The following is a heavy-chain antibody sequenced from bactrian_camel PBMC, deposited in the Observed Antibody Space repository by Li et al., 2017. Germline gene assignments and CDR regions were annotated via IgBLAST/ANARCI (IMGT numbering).Heavy chain of an antibody. CDR3: AAGKSRTWRSPDNV. CDR1: GYPHIGRCR. Sequence: HVQLVESGGGSVQPGGSLRLSCAASGYPHIGRCRMGWFRQSPGNGREFVASSSSDPSTDYADAVKGRVTISRDNAKNTVYLQMNSLNPEDTAMFYCAAGKSRTWRSPDNVWGQGTQVTVS. CDR2: SSSDPST. V-gene: IGHV3S53*01. D-gene: IGHD6*01. J-gene: IGHJ4*01.